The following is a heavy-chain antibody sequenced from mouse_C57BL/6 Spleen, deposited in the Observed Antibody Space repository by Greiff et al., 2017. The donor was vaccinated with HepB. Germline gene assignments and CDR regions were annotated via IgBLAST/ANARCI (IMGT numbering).Heavy chain of an antibody. V-gene: IGHV14-4*01. Sequence: EVKLQESGAELVRPGASVKLSCTASGFNIKDDYMHWVKQRPEQGLEWIGWIDPENGDTEYASKFQGKATITADTSSNTAYLQLSSLTSEDTAVYYCTTDYYYGSSYRYYWGQGTTLTVSS. CDR1: GFNIKDDY. CDR3: TTDYYYGSSYRYY. CDR2: IDPENGDT. D-gene: IGHD1-1*01. J-gene: IGHJ2*01.